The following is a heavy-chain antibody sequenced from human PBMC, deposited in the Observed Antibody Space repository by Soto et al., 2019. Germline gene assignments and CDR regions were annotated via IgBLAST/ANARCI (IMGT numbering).Heavy chain of an antibody. D-gene: IGHD3-3*01. J-gene: IGHJ6*02. CDR1: GGSISSYY. V-gene: IGHV4-59*01. CDR2: IYYSGST. Sequence: SETLSLTCTVSGGSISSYYWSWIRQPPGKGLEWIGYIYYSGSTNYNPSLKSRVTMSVDTSKNQFSLKLSSVTAADTAVYYCAGSTTFRFLEWLKGVLDYYYYGMDVWGQGTTVTVYS. CDR3: AGSTTFRFLEWLKGVLDYYYYGMDV.